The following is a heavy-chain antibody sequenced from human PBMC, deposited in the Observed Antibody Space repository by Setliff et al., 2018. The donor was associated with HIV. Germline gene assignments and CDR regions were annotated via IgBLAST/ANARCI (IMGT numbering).Heavy chain of an antibody. D-gene: IGHD1-26*01. J-gene: IGHJ3*02. CDR1: GYTFTKYA. CDR2: IVVGSGNT. V-gene: IGHV1-58*02. Sequence: ASVKVSCKASGYTFTKYAMSWVRQARGQRLEWIGWIVVGSGNTNYAQKFQERVTITRDMSTSTAYMELSSLRSEDTAVYYCAAEGATDWVSDAFDIWGQGTMVT. CDR3: AAEGATDWVSDAFDI.